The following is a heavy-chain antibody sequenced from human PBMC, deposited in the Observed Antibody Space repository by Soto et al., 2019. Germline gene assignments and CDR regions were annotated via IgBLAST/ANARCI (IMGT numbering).Heavy chain of an antibody. CDR3: ARGRTGYCSSPSCYGRRWFDP. Sequence: PSETLSLTCAVYGGSFSGYYWSWTRQPPGKGLEWIGEINHSGSTSYSPSLKSRVTISVDTSKNQFSLKLSSVTAADTAVYYCARGRTGYCSSPSCYGRRWFDPWGQGTLVTVSS. CDR1: GGSFSGYY. CDR2: INHSGST. J-gene: IGHJ5*02. V-gene: IGHV4-34*01. D-gene: IGHD2-2*01.